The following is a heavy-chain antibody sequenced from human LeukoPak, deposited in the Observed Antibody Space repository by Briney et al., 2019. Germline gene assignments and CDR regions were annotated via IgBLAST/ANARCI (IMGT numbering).Heavy chain of an antibody. J-gene: IGHJ4*02. CDR2: INSDGSST. CDR1: GFTFSSYW. V-gene: IGHV3-74*01. Sequence: GGSLRLSCAASGFTFSSYWMNWVRQAPGKGPVWVSRINSDGSSTSYADSVKGRFTISRDNAKNTLYLQMNSLRAEDTAVYYCAPTSRDYDILTGSNPGYWGQGTLVTVSS. D-gene: IGHD3-9*01. CDR3: APTSRDYDILTGSNPGY.